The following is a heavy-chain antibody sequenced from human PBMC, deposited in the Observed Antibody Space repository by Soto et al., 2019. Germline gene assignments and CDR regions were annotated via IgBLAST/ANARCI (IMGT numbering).Heavy chain of an antibody. V-gene: IGHV3-30*18. CDR1: GFTFGNYG. Sequence: PGGSLRLSCTGSGFTFGNYGMHWVRQAPGKGLEWVASTSYDGNNKYYADSLKGRFTISRDNSKKMVYLQMTSLGPEDTAVYYCAKGGGSARDFDYWGQGALVTVYS. J-gene: IGHJ4*02. D-gene: IGHD1-26*01. CDR3: AKGGGSARDFDY. CDR2: TSYDGNNK.